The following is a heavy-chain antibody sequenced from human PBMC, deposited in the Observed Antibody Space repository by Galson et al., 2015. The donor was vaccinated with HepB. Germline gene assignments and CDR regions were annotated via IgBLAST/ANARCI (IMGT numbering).Heavy chain of an antibody. V-gene: IGHV4-61*01. Sequence: ETLSLTCTVSGGSISSGSYYWSWIRQPPGKGLEWIGYIYYSGSTNYNPSLKSRVTISVDTSKNQFSLKLSSVTAADTAVYYCARGVRVGYFYYGMDVWGQGTTVTVSS. D-gene: IGHD1-26*01. CDR2: IYYSGST. CDR1: GGSISSGSYY. J-gene: IGHJ6*02. CDR3: ARGVRVGYFYYGMDV.